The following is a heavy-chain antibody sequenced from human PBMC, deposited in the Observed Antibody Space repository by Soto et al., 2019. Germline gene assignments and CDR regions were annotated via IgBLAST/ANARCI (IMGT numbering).Heavy chain of an antibody. V-gene: IGHV1-8*01. D-gene: IGHD6-13*01. CDR1: GYTFTSYD. CDR3: ARRRYSSSWYYYYYYGMDV. CDR2: MNPNSGNT. Sequence: GASVKVSCKASGYTFTSYDINWVRQATGQGLEWMGWMNPNSGNTGYAQKFQGRVTMTRNTSISTAYMELSSLRSEDTAVYYCARRRYSSSWYYYYYYGMDVWGQGTTVTVSS. J-gene: IGHJ6*02.